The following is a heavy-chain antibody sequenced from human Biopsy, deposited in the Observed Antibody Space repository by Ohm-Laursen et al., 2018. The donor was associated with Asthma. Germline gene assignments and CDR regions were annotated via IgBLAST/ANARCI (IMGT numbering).Heavy chain of an antibody. CDR2: IYSGGGT. D-gene: IGHD4-23*01. Sequence: SLRLSCAASGFTVSTNGMSWVRQPPGKGLEWVSVIYSGGGTYYADSVQGRVTISRDNSKTTLSLQMNSLRAEDTAVYYCARAYGGSFFSGSFDTWGQGTMVTVSS. J-gene: IGHJ3*02. CDR1: GFTVSTNG. CDR3: ARAYGGSFFSGSFDT. V-gene: IGHV3-53*01.